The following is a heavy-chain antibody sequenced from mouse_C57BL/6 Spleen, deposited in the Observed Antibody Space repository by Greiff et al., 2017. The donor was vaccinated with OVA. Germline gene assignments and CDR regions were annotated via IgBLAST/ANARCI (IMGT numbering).Heavy chain of an antibody. CDR1: GYTFTSYG. J-gene: IGHJ4*01. Sequence: QVQLKESGAELARPGASVKLSCKASGYTFTSYGISWVKQRTGQGLEWIGEIYPRSGNTYYNEKFKGKATLTADKSSSTAYMELRSLTSEDSAVYFCARGATVVATRAMDYWGQGTSVTVSS. D-gene: IGHD1-1*01. V-gene: IGHV1-81*01. CDR2: IYPRSGNT. CDR3: ARGATVVATRAMDY.